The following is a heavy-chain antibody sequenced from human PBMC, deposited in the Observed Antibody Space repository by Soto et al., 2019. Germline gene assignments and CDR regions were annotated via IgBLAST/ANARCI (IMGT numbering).Heavy chain of an antibody. CDR2: IIPIFGTA. CDR1: GGTFSSYA. J-gene: IGHJ5*02. CDR3: ARDAVAGNELNSQLGLWFDP. V-gene: IGHV1-69*01. Sequence: QVQLVQSGAEVKKPGSSVQVSCKASGGTFSSYAISWVRQAPGQGLEWMGGIIPIFGTANYAQKFQGRVTITADESTSIAYMELSSLRSEDTAVYYCARDAVAGNELNSQLGLWFDPCGQGTLVTVSS. D-gene: IGHD6-19*01.